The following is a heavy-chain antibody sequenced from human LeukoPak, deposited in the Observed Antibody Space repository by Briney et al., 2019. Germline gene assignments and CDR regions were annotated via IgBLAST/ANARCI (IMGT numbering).Heavy chain of an antibody. Sequence: SETLSLTCTVSGGSISGYYWSWIRQPPGKGLEWIGYIYYSGSTKYNPSLKSRVTMSVDTSRNQFSLKLSSVTAADTAVYYCARARESMATAGSYFDYWGQGTLVTVSS. D-gene: IGHD6-13*01. V-gene: IGHV4-59*01. CDR2: IYYSGST. CDR1: GGSISGYY. J-gene: IGHJ4*02. CDR3: ARARESMATAGSYFDY.